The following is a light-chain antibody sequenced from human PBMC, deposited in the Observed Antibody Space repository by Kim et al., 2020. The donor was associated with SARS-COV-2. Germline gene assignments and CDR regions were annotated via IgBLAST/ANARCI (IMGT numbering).Light chain of an antibody. CDR3: SSYSGYGLWV. CDR2: EVT. J-gene: IGLJ3*02. CDR1: NRDVASYNP. V-gene: IGLV2-23*02. Sequence: QSALSQPASVSGSPGQSVTISCIGGNRDVASYNPVSWYQQHPGKAPKLIIYEVTKRPSRISDRFSGSKSGSTASLTISGLQAEDEADYYCSSYSGYGLWVFGGGTQLTVL.